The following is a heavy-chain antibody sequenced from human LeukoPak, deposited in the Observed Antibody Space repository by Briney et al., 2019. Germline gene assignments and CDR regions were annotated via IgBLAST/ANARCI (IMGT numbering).Heavy chain of an antibody. J-gene: IGHJ4*02. D-gene: IGHD3-3*01. CDR2: ISSSSSYI. CDR3: ARDGIWSGYNRIFDY. CDR1: GFTFSSYS. Sequence: PGGSLRLSCAASGFTFSSYSMNWVRQAPGKGLEWVSSISSSSSYIYYADSVKGRFTISRDNAKNSLYLQMNSLRAEDTAVYYCARDGIWSGYNRIFDYWGQGTLVTVSS. V-gene: IGHV3-21*01.